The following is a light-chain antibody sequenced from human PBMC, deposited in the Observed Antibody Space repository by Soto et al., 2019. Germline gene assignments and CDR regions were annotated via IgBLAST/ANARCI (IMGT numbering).Light chain of an antibody. CDR1: SSDVGAYNY. Sequence: QSALTQPPSASGSPGQSVTISCTGTSSDVGAYNYVSWYQQHPGKAPKLMIYDVIKRPSGVPDRFSGSKSGNTASLTVSGLHAEDEADYYCSSYAGSNIVLFGGGTQLTVL. V-gene: IGLV2-8*01. CDR2: DVI. CDR3: SSYAGSNIVL. J-gene: IGLJ2*01.